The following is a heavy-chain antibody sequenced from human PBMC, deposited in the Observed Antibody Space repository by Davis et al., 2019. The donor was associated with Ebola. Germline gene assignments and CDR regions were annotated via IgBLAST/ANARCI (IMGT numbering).Heavy chain of an antibody. CDR2: MNPDSGNT. Sequence: ASVKVSCKASGYIFTSNDINWVRQATGPGLEWMGWMNPDSGNTGYASKFQGRVTMTRNNSITTAYMELSSLTSEDTAVYYCARPIEKRCSPGCFDLWGRGTLVTVSS. CDR3: ARPIEKRCSPGCFDL. V-gene: IGHV1-8*01. CDR1: GYIFTSND. D-gene: IGHD4/OR15-4a*01. J-gene: IGHJ2*01.